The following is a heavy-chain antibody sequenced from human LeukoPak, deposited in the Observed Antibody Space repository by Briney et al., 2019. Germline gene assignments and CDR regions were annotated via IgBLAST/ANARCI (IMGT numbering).Heavy chain of an antibody. CDR3: VRALGYCSSGSCHYYDY. CDR2: IYPGDSET. D-gene: IGHD2-15*01. J-gene: IGHJ4*02. Sequence: GESLKISCKGSGYRFSSYWIGWVRQMPGKGLEWMGIIYPGDSETRYSPSLQGQVTISADKSISTAYLQWSSLKASDTAMYYCVRALGYCSSGSCHYYDYWGQGTLVTVSS. CDR1: GYRFSSYW. V-gene: IGHV5-51*01.